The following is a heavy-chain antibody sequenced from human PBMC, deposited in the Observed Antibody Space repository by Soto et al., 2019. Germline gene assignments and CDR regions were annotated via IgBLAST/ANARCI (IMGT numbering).Heavy chain of an antibody. CDR3: ARYSYGLSIKKESLDY. Sequence: GGSLRLSFAASGFTFSSYCMHWVRQAPGKGLEWVAVIWYDGSNKYYADSVKGRFTISRDNSKNTLYLQMNSLRAEDTAVYYCARYSYGLSIKKESLDYWGQGTLVTVSS. CDR2: IWYDGSNK. V-gene: IGHV3-33*01. J-gene: IGHJ4*02. CDR1: GFTFSSYC. D-gene: IGHD5-18*01.